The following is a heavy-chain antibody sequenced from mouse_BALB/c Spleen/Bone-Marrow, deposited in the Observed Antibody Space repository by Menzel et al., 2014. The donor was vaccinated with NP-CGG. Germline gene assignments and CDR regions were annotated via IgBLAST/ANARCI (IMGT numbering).Heavy chain of an antibody. CDR2: IDPANGNT. CDR3: ASYYYGSSSFAY. V-gene: IGHV14-3*02. D-gene: IGHD1-1*01. CDR1: GFNIKDTY. Sequence: EVNLVESGAELVKPEASVKLSCTASGFNIKDTYMHWVKRRPEQGLEWIGRIDPANGNTKYDPKFQGKATITADTSSNTAYLQLSSLTSEDTAVYYCASYYYGSSSFAYWGQGTLVTVSA. J-gene: IGHJ3*01.